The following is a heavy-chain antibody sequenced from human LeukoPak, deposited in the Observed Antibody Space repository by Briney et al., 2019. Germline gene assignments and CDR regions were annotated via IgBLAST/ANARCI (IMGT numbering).Heavy chain of an antibody. V-gene: IGHV4-59*08. D-gene: IGHD2-2*01. CDR1: SGSISTYY. J-gene: IGHJ5*02. CDR2: IVYSGRT. Sequence: TSETLSLTCTVSSGSISTYYWNWLRQSPGKGLEWIGYIVYSGRTLYNPSLNGRVTISVDTSKIQFSLRLRSVTAADTAVYYCARRLCSSPSCSIAPSGNWLDPWGQGILVTVSS. CDR3: ARRLCSSPSCSIAPSGNWLDP.